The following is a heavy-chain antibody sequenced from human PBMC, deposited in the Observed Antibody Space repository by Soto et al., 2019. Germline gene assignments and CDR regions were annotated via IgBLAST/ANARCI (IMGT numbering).Heavy chain of an antibody. J-gene: IGHJ4*02. V-gene: IGHV4-30-2*01. CDR3: ATCPPADHYFDF. CDR1: GGSISSGGYS. CDR2: IYYSGST. Sequence: QLQLQESGSGLVKPSQTLSLTCAVSGGSISSGGYSWSWIRQPPGKGLEWIGYIYYSGSTYYNPSLQSRVTISVDRSKNQVSLKLSSVTAADTAVYYCATCPPADHYFDFWGQGTLVTVSS.